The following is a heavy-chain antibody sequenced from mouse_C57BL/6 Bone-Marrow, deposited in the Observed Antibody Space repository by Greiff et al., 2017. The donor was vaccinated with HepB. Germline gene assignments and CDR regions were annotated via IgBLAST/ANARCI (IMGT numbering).Heavy chain of an antibody. J-gene: IGHJ1*03. D-gene: IGHD3-2*02. CDR2: IDPSDIYT. V-gene: IGHV1-69*01. CDR1: GYTFTSYW. Sequence: QVQLQQPGAELVMPGASVKLSCKASGYTFTSYWMHWVKQRPGQGLEWIGEIDPSDIYTNYNQKFKGKSTLTVDKSSSTAYMQLSSLTSEDSAVYYCARFRYWYFDVWGTGTTVTVSS. CDR3: ARFRYWYFDV.